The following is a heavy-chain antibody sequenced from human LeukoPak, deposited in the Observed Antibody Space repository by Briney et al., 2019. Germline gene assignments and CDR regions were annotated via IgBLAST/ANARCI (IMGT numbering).Heavy chain of an antibody. V-gene: IGHV4-34*01. CDR2: INHSGST. CDR1: GGSFSGYY. CDR3: ARGVAWNYAY. Sequence: PSETLSLTCAVYGGSFSGYYWSWIRQPPGKGLEWTGEINHSGSTNYNPSLKSRVTISADKSKNQFSLKLSSVTAADTAVYYCARGVAWNYAYWGQGTLVTVSS. J-gene: IGHJ4*02. D-gene: IGHD1-7*01.